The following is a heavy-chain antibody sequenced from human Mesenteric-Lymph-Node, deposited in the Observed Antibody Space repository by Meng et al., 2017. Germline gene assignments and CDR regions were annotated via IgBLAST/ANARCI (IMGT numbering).Heavy chain of an antibody. J-gene: IGHJ4*02. Sequence: QVQLQEAGPGLVKLSGTLALTVAVSGGSISSSNWWSWVRQPPGKGLEWMGEIYHSGSTNYNPSLKSRVTISVDKSKNQFSLNLSSVTAADTAVYYCARVGQWLPIDYWGQGTLVTVSS. CDR3: ARVGQWLPIDY. CDR1: GGSISSSNW. D-gene: IGHD6-19*01. CDR2: IYHSGST. V-gene: IGHV4-4*02.